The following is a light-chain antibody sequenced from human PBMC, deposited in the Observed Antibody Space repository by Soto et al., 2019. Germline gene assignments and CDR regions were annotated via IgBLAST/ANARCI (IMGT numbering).Light chain of an antibody. J-gene: IGKJ4*01. CDR2: KAS. CDR3: QHYNNYLLT. Sequence: DIQMTQSPSTLSASVGDRVIITCRASQTISSWLAWYQQKPGKAPKLLIYKASSLESGVPSRFSGSGSGTEITLTISSLQPDDFATYYCQHYNNYLLTFGGGTKVDIK. CDR1: QTISSW. V-gene: IGKV1-5*03.